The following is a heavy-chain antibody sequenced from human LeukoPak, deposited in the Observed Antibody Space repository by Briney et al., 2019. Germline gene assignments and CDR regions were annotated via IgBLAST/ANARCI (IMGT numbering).Heavy chain of an antibody. CDR3: ARRPRAQQLVPSPFDY. V-gene: IGHV4-38-2*02. D-gene: IGHD6-13*01. CDR1: GYSISSGYY. J-gene: IGHJ4*02. Sequence: ETLSLTCTVSGYSISSGYYWSWIRQPPGKGLEWIGEINHSGSTNYNPSLKSRVTISVDTSKNQFSLKLSSVTAADTAVYYCARRPRAQQLVPSPFDYWGQGTLVTVSS. CDR2: INHSGST.